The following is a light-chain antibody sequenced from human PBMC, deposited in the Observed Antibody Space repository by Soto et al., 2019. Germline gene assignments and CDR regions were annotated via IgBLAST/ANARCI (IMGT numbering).Light chain of an antibody. J-gene: IGKJ3*01. CDR1: QSVSSN. Sequence: EIVMTQSPATLSVSPGERATLSCRASQSVSSNLAWYQQKPGQAPRLLIYGASTRATGITARFSGSRSGTEFTLTINSLQSEDCAVYYCQQCNNWPPSTFGPGTKVDIK. V-gene: IGKV3-15*01. CDR2: GAS. CDR3: QQCNNWPPST.